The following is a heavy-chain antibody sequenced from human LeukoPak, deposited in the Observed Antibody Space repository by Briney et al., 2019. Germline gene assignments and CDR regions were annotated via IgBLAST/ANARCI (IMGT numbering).Heavy chain of an antibody. V-gene: IGHV3-74*01. D-gene: IGHD2-8*02. CDR1: GFTFSNFW. Sequence: HTGGSLRLSCAASGFTFSNFWMHWVRQAPGKGLVWVSRINSDGSDTSYADSVKGRLTISRDNAKNTLYLQMNSLRAEDTAIYYCVGGYDPHYWGQGTLVTVSS. CDR2: INSDGSDT. CDR3: VGGYDPHY. J-gene: IGHJ4*02.